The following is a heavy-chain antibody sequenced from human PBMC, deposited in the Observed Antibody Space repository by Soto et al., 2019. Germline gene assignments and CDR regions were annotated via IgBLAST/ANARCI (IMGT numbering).Heavy chain of an antibody. D-gene: IGHD2-2*01. Sequence: EEQLLESGGGLVRPGGSLRLSCAASAFTFRSYAMSWVRQAPGKGLEWVSAITASADTTYYADSVKGRFTISRDNSKNTLYLRMNSLRAEDTAVYYCAEVRPPRDCTSTSCLGAFDIWGQGTMVTVS. V-gene: IGHV3-23*01. CDR2: ITASADTT. CDR3: AEVRPPRDCTSTSCLGAFDI. CDR1: AFTFRSYA. J-gene: IGHJ3*02.